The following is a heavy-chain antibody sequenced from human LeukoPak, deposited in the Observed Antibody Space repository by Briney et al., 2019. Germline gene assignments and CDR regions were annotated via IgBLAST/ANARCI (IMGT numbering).Heavy chain of an antibody. CDR3: MGEWRGGYYDSSGPNWFDP. J-gene: IGHJ5*02. D-gene: IGHD3-22*01. V-gene: IGHV4-59*11. Sequence: PSETLSLTCTVSGGSLSSHYWSWIRQPPGKGLEWIGYIYYSGTTNYNPSLKSRVTIGVDTSKNQFSLKLTAVTAAYKCAYFCMGEWRGGYYDSSGPNWFDPWGQGTLVTVSS. CDR2: IYYSGTT. CDR1: GGSLSSHY.